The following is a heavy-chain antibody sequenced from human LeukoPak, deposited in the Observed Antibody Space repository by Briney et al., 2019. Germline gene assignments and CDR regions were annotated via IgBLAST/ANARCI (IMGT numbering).Heavy chain of an antibody. V-gene: IGHV4-4*07. Sequence: LETLSLTCTVSGGSINNYYWSWIRQPAGKGLEWIGRIYTSGSTNYNPSLKSRVTMSVDTSKNQFSLKLSSVTAADTAVYYYAGGHYDILTGSSLSAFDIWGQGTMVTVSS. CDR3: AGGHYDILTGSSLSAFDI. CDR2: IYTSGST. D-gene: IGHD3-9*01. CDR1: GGSINNYY. J-gene: IGHJ3*02.